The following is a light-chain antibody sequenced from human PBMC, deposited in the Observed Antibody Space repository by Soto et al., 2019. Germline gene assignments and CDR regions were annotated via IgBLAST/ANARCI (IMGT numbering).Light chain of an antibody. Sequence: EIVMTQSPATLSVSPGERATLSCRASQSVSSNLAWYQQKPGQAPRLLIYGASTRATGIPARFSGSGSGTEFTLTISSLQSEDFAVYYCQHYNNWPLVFGQGTKLEIK. V-gene: IGKV3-15*01. J-gene: IGKJ2*01. CDR3: QHYNNWPLV. CDR1: QSVSSN. CDR2: GAS.